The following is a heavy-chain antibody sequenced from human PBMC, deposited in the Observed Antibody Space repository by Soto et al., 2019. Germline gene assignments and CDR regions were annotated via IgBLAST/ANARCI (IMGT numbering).Heavy chain of an antibody. Sequence: QVQLVQSGAEVKKPGSSVKVYCKASGGTFSSYTISWVRQAPGQGLEWMGRIIPILGIANYAQKFQGRVTITADKSTSTAYMELSSLRSEDTAVYYCAREPRGQQLVTDWGQGTLVTVSS. V-gene: IGHV1-69*08. J-gene: IGHJ4*02. D-gene: IGHD6-13*01. CDR2: IIPILGIA. CDR1: GGTFSSYT. CDR3: AREPRGQQLVTD.